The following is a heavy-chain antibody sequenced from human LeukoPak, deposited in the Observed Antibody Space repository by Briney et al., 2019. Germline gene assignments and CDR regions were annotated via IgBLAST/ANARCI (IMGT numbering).Heavy chain of an antibody. Sequence: QSGGSLRLSCTTSGFTFDDYAISWVRQAPGKGLEWVGFTRGETYGGTTEYAASVRSIFTISRDASKSIAYLQMDSLKTEDTALYYCTRGLTEINAKYYFDFWGQGALVTVSS. CDR1: GFTFDDYA. CDR2: TRGETYGGTT. J-gene: IGHJ4*02. V-gene: IGHV3-49*04. CDR3: TRGLTEINAKYYFDF. D-gene: IGHD2-8*01.